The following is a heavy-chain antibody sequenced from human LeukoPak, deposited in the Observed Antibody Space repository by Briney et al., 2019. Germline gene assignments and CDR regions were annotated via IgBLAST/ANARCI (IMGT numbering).Heavy chain of an antibody. Sequence: SETLSLTCAVYGGSFSGYYWSWIRQPPGKGLEWIGEINHSGSTNYNPSLKSRVTIPVDTSKNQFSLKLSSVTAADTAVYYCASEDGDYGGRVYWGQGTLVTVSS. J-gene: IGHJ4*02. CDR2: INHSGST. V-gene: IGHV4-34*01. CDR1: GGSFSGYY. CDR3: ASEDGDYGGRVY. D-gene: IGHD4-17*01.